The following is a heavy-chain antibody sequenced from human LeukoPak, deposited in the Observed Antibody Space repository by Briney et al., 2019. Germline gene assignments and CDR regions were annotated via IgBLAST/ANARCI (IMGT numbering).Heavy chain of an antibody. J-gene: IGHJ6*03. CDR3: ARAAGFGYCSSTSCYDHYYYYYMDV. CDR1: GGTFSRYA. CDR2: IIPIFGTA. V-gene: IGHV1-69*06. D-gene: IGHD2-2*01. Sequence: ASVKVSCKASGGTFSRYAISWVRQAPGQGLEWMGRIIPIFGTANYAQKFQGRVTITADKSTSTAYMELSSLRSEDTAVYYCARAAGFGYCSSTSCYDHYYYYYMDVWGKGTTVTVSS.